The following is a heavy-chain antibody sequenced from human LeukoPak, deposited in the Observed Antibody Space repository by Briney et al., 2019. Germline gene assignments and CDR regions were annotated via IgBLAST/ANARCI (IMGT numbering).Heavy chain of an antibody. D-gene: IGHD6-13*01. Sequence: SETLSLTCTVSGGSISSGGYYWSWIRQHPGKGLEWIGYIYYSGSTYYNPSLKSRVTISVDTSKNQFSLKLSSVTAADTAVYYCARVSGGSSSWYPPEDLRDGFDPWGQGTLVTVSS. CDR3: ARVSGGSSSWYPPEDLRDGFDP. V-gene: IGHV4-31*03. CDR2: IYYSGST. CDR1: GGSISSGGYY. J-gene: IGHJ5*02.